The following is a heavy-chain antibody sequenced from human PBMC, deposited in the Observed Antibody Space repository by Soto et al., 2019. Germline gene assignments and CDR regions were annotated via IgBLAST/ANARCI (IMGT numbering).Heavy chain of an antibody. Sequence: QVQLVQSGAEVKPPGASVKVSCKASGYTFTGHYMHWVRQVSGRRLEFLGWLKPDNGGTYYAPKFQGRVTFPRDTSKTTAYMEMSGLQSDDTAVYFCARDLCPLGSGSPCPTFGMDLWGQGTTVAVSS. D-gene: IGHD3-10*01. J-gene: IGHJ6*02. V-gene: IGHV1-2*02. CDR2: LKPDNGGT. CDR1: GYTFTGHY. CDR3: ARDLCPLGSGSPCPTFGMDL.